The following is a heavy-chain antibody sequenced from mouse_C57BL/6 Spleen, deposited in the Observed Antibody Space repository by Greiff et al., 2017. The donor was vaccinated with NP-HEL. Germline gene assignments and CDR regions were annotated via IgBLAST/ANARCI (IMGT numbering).Heavy chain of an antibody. CDR2: ISYDGSN. CDR3: ARGTDGYYDAMDY. CDR1: GYSITSGYY. Sequence: EVQLQESGPGLVKPSQSLSLTCSVTGYSITSGYYWNWIRQFPGNKLEWMGYISYDGSNNYNPSLKNRISITRDTSKNQFFLKLNSVTTEDTATYYCARGTDGYYDAMDYWGQGTSVTVSS. J-gene: IGHJ4*01. V-gene: IGHV3-6*01. D-gene: IGHD2-3*01.